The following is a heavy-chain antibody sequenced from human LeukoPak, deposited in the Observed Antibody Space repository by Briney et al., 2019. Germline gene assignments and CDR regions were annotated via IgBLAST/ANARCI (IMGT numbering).Heavy chain of an antibody. CDR3: AKDPRYSSSWYDYFDY. J-gene: IGHJ4*02. D-gene: IGHD6-13*01. V-gene: IGHV3-30*02. CDR2: IRYDGSNK. Sequence: GGSLRLSCAASGFTFSSYGMHWVRQAPGKGLEWVAFIRYDGSNKYYADSVKGRFTISRDNSKNTLYLQMNSLRAEDTAVYYCAKDPRYSSSWYDYFDYWGQGTLVTVSS. CDR1: GFTFSSYG.